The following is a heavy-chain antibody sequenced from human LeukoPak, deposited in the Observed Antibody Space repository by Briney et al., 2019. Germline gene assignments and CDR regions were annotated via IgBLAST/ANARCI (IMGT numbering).Heavy chain of an antibody. CDR3: ARDKGQYYFDSSGYYAY. V-gene: IGHV3-53*01. Sequence: PGGSLRLSCTVSGFTVSSNSMSWVRQAPGKGLEWVSFIYSDNTHYSDSVKGRFTISRDNAKNSLYLEMNSLRAEDTAVYYCARDKGQYYFDSSGYYAYWGQGTLVTVSS. CDR1: GFTVSSNS. J-gene: IGHJ4*02. CDR2: IYSDNT. D-gene: IGHD3-22*01.